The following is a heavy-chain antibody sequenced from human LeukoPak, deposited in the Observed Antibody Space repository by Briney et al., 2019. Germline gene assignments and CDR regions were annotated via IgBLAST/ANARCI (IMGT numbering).Heavy chain of an antibody. CDR3: ARSTELGSGDYYYYGMDV. J-gene: IGHJ6*02. Sequence: SETLSPTCTVSGGSISSYYWSWIRQPAGKGLEWIGRIYTSGSTNYNPSLKSRVTMSVDTSKNQFSLKLSSVTAADTAVYYCARSTELGSGDYYYYGMDVWGQGTTVTVSS. CDR2: IYTSGST. D-gene: IGHD2-21*01. V-gene: IGHV4-4*07. CDR1: GGSISSYY.